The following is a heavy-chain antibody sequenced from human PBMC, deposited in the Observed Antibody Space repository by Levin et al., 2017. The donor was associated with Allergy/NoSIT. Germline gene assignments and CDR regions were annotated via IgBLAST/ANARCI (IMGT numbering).Heavy chain of an antibody. Sequence: SETLSLTCAVYGGSFSGYYWSWIRQPPGKGLEWIGEINHSGSTNYNPSLKSRVTISVDTSKNQFSLKLSSVTAADTAVYYCARVRGVILYYYGMDVWGQGTTVTVSS. J-gene: IGHJ6*02. D-gene: IGHD3-10*01. CDR2: INHSGST. CDR3: ARVRGVILYYYGMDV. CDR1: GGSFSGYY. V-gene: IGHV4-34*01.